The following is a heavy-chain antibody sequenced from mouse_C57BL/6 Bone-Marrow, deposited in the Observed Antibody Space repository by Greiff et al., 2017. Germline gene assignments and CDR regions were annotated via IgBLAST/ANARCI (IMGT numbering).Heavy chain of an antibody. J-gene: IGHJ2*01. D-gene: IGHD3-2*02. CDR3: AREGQLRLRFDY. Sequence: EVQGVESGGDLVKPGGSLKLSCAASGFTFSSYGMSWVRQTPDKRLEWVATLSSGGSYTYYPDSVKGRFTISRDNAKNTLYLQMSSLKSEDTAMYYCAREGQLRLRFDYWGQGTTLTVSS. CDR2: LSSGGSYT. V-gene: IGHV5-6*01. CDR1: GFTFSSYG.